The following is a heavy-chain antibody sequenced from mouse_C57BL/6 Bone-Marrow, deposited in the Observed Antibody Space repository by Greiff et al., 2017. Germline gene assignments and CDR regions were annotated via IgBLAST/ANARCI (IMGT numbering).Heavy chain of an antibody. Sequence: VQGVESGAELARPGASVKLSCKASGYTFTSYGISWVKQRTGQGLEWIGEIYPRSGNTYYNEKFKGKATLTADKSSSTAYMELRSLTSEDSAVYFCAYPLYYYGSSPAYWGQGTLVTVSA. J-gene: IGHJ3*01. CDR1: GYTFTSYG. D-gene: IGHD1-1*01. CDR2: IYPRSGNT. CDR3: AYPLYYYGSSPAY. V-gene: IGHV1-81*01.